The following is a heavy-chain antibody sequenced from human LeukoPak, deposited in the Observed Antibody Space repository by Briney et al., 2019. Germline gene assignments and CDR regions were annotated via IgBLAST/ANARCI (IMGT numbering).Heavy chain of an antibody. CDR2: INHSSGVT. J-gene: IGHJ4*02. D-gene: IGHD6-19*01. CDR3: ARTLSGSGCYDY. V-gene: IGHV1-2*02. Sequence: ASVKVSCKASGYTFTGYYLNWVRQAPGQGLEWMGWINHSSGVTNYAQKFQGRVTMTRDTSISTAYMELSRLTSDDTAVYYCARTLSGSGCYDYWGQGTLVTVSS. CDR1: GYTFTGYY.